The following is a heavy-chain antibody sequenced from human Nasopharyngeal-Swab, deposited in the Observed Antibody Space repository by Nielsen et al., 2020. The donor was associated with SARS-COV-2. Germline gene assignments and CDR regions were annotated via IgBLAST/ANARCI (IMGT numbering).Heavy chain of an antibody. Sequence: ASVKVSYKASGYTFTGYYMHWVRQAPGQGLEWMGRINPNSGGTNYAQKFQGRVTMTRDTSISTAYMELSRLRSDDTAVYYCARSPTPMVQGERDWFDPWGQGTLVTVSS. CDR2: INPNSGGT. CDR3: ARSPTPMVQGERDWFDP. J-gene: IGHJ5*02. CDR1: GYTFTGYY. V-gene: IGHV1-2*06. D-gene: IGHD3-10*01.